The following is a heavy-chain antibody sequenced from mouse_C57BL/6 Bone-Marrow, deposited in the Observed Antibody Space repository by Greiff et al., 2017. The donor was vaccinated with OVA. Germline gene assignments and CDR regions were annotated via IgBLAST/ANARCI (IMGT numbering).Heavy chain of an antibody. CDR3: ARVYIYYYGGRESPAMDY. CDR2: INPGSGGT. V-gene: IGHV1-54*01. CDR1: GYAFTNYL. Sequence: VQLQQSGAELVRPGTSVKVSCKASGYAFTNYLIEWVKQRPGQGLEWIGVINPGSGGTNYNEKFKGKATLTADKSSSTAYMQLSSLTAEDSAVYFCARVYIYYYGGRESPAMDYWGQGTSVTVSA. D-gene: IGHD1-1*01. J-gene: IGHJ4*01.